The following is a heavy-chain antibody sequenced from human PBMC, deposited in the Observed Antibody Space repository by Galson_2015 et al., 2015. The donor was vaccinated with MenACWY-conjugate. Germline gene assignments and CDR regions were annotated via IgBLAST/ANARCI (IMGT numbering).Heavy chain of an antibody. D-gene: IGHD1-26*01. CDR3: AETRGAAFDFDP. J-gene: IGHJ5*02. CDR1: GFIFNTYW. Sequence: SLRLSCAASGFIFNTYWMHWVSQAPGKGLVWVSRINPAGSSTPYADSVKDRFTISRDNAKNTLYLQMNSLRPKDTAVFYCAETRGAAFDFDPWGQGGLVTVSS. CDR2: INPAGSST. V-gene: IGHV3-74*01.